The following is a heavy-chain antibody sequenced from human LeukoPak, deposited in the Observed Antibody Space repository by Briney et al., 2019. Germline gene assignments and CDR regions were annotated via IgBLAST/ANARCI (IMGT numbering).Heavy chain of an antibody. CDR2: ISAYNGNT. D-gene: IGHD3-10*01. CDR3: ARDRYYYGSGSYYQSLQFDY. J-gene: IGHJ4*02. CDR1: GYTFTSYG. V-gene: IGHV1-18*01. Sequence: ASVKVSCKASGYTFTSYGISWVRHAPGQGVEWMGWISAYNGNTNYAQKLQGRVTMTTDTSTSTAYMELRSLRSDDTAVYYCARDRYYYGSGSYYQSLQFDYWGQGTLVTVSS.